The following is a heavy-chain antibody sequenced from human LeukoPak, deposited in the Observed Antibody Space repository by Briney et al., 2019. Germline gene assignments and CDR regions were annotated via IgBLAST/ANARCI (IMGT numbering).Heavy chain of an antibody. D-gene: IGHD3-10*02. CDR1: GYTFTSYA. CDR2: VNAGDGKR. J-gene: IGHJ4*02. CDR3: ALFGYIEDY. Sequence: AAVRVSCMASGYTFTSYAMHCVRQAPGQRREWMGWVNAGDGKRKYSQNLQGRVTITRDTSASTAYMELSSLRSEDTAVYYCALFGYIEDYWGQGTLVTVSS. V-gene: IGHV1-3*01.